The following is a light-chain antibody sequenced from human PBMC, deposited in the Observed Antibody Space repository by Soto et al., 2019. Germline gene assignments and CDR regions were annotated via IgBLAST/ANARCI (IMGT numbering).Light chain of an antibody. V-gene: IGLV1-44*01. CDR3: ASWDENLQV. CDR2: SNS. J-gene: IGLJ6*01. Sequence: QSVLTQPPSASGTPGQRVTISCSGSNSNIGSHTVNWYQQLQGTAPKLLIYSNSQRPLVVPVRFSGSKSGTSASLDISGLQSEDEADYYCASWDENLQVFGLGTKVTVL. CDR1: NSNIGSHT.